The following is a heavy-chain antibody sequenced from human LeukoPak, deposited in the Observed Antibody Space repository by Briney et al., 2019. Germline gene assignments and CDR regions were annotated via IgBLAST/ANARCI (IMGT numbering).Heavy chain of an antibody. CDR1: GGSISSSSYY. J-gene: IGHJ6*03. CDR3: ARVYYYYYYMDV. V-gene: IGHV4-39*07. CDR2: IYYRGST. Sequence: SETLSLTCTVSGGSISSSSYYWGWIRQPPGKGLEWIGSIYYRGSTYYNPSLKSRVTISVDTSKNEFSLELGSVTAADTAVYYCARVYYYYYYMDVWGKGTTVTVSS.